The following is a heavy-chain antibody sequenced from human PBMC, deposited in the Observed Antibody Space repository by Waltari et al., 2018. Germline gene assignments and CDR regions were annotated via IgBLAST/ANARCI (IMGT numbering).Heavy chain of an antibody. CDR2: ISGSGDST. V-gene: IGHV3-23*01. Sequence: EVQLLESGGGLVQPGGSLRLSCAASGFTSSNFPMSWARQAPGKGLGWVAGISGSGDSTRDADAVKGRFTISRDNSRNTLFLQMNSLRAEDTAVYHCASDDEEHWPFDLDYWGQGIPVTVSS. CDR1: GFTSSNFP. CDR3: ASDDEEHWPFDLDY. D-gene: IGHD3-9*01. J-gene: IGHJ4*02.